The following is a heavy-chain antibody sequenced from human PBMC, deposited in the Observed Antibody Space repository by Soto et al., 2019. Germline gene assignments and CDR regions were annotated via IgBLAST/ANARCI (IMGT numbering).Heavy chain of an antibody. Sequence: SETLSLTCAVYGGSFSGYYWSWIRQPPGKGLEWIGEINHSGSTNYNPSLKSRVTISVDTSKNQFSLKLSSVTAADTAVYYCARGLSGYCSSTSCYVYYYYYMDVWGKGTTVTVSS. D-gene: IGHD2-2*03. J-gene: IGHJ6*03. V-gene: IGHV4-34*01. CDR1: GGSFSGYY. CDR3: ARGLSGYCSSTSCYVYYYYYMDV. CDR2: INHSGST.